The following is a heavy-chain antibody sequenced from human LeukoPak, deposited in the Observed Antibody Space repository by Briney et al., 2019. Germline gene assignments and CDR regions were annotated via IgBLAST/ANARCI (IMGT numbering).Heavy chain of an antibody. CDR3: ARIEGSSWDYFDF. CDR1: GGSISNYY. J-gene: IGHJ4*02. V-gene: IGHV4-59*01. Sequence: PSETLSLTCIVSGGSISNYYWSWIRQPPGKGLEWIGYIYNSGNTNYNPSLESRVAISVDTSKNQFSLKLRSVTAADTAVYYCARIEGSSWDYFDFWGQGTLVTVSS. CDR2: IYNSGNT. D-gene: IGHD6-13*01.